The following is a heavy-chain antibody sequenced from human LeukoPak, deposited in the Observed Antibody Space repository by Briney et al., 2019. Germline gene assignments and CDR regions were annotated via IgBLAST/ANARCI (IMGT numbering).Heavy chain of an antibody. CDR1: GFTFSTYW. V-gene: IGHV3-23*01. J-gene: IGHJ4*02. D-gene: IGHD6-19*01. Sequence: GGSLRLSCVGSGFTFSTYWMSWVRQAPGKGLEWVSAISGSGGSTYYADSVKGRFTISRDNSKNTLYLQMNSLRAEDTAVYYCAKDSLIAVAGTGDYWGQGTLVTVSS. CDR3: AKDSLIAVAGTGDY. CDR2: ISGSGGST.